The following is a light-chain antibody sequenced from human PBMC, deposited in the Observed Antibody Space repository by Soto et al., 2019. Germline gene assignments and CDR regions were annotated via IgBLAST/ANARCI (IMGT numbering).Light chain of an antibody. CDR2: DVS. J-gene: IGLJ1*01. CDR3: CSYAGSYTRYV. V-gene: IGLV2-11*01. CDR1: SSDVGGYNY. Sequence: QSALTQPRSVSGSPGQSVTISCTGTSSDVGGYNYVSWYQQHPGKAPKLMIYDVSKRPSGVPRRFSGSKSGNTASLTISGLQPEDEADYYCCSYAGSYTRYVFGTGTKVTVL.